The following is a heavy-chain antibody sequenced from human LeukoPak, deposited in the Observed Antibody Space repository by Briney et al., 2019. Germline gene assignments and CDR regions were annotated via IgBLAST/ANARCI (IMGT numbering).Heavy chain of an antibody. CDR1: GGTFSSYA. D-gene: IGHD4-17*01. Sequence: GASVKVSCKASGGTFSSYAISWVRQAPGQGLEWMGGIIPIFGTANYAQKFQGRVTITADKSTSTAYMELSSLRSEDTAVYYCARNDYAITWFDPWGQGTLVTVSS. CDR2: IIPIFGTA. V-gene: IGHV1-69*06. CDR3: ARNDYAITWFDP. J-gene: IGHJ5*02.